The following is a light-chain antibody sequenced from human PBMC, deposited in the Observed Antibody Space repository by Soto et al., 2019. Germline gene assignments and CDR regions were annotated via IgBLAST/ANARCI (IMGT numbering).Light chain of an antibody. V-gene: IGLV2-14*01. J-gene: IGLJ1*01. Sequence: QSALTHPASVSGSPGQSITISSTGTRSDIGGFYYVSWYQHHPGKEHKLMIYQVSNRPSGVSNRFSGSKSGNTASLTISGLQAEDEADYFCSSYSSSSTFYVFGAGTKATV. CDR3: SSYSSSSTFYV. CDR2: QVS. CDR1: RSDIGGFYY.